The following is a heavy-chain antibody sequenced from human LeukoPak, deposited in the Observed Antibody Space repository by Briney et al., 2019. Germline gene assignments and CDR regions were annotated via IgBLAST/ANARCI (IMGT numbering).Heavy chain of an antibody. CDR2: IYYSEYT. Sequence: SETLSLTCDVSGGSISSGGYYWNWIRQHPGKGLEWIGHIYYSEYTYYNPSLRSRVTISVDTSKNQFSLKLNSVSVADTAVYYCAREVVSMIEVGYFDSWGQGTLVTVSS. CDR3: AREVVSMIEVGYFDS. D-gene: IGHD3-22*01. V-gene: IGHV4-31*11. J-gene: IGHJ4*02. CDR1: GGSISSGGYY.